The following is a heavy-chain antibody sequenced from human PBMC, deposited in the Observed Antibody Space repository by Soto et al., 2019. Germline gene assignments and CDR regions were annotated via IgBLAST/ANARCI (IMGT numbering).Heavy chain of an antibody. CDR3: AKSRISVTSHFDY. CDR2: ISATGMST. Sequence: PGGSLRLSCAASGFAFSSYAMSWVRQAPGKGLEWVSAISATGMSTYYADSVKGRFTISRDNSKNMMFLQMTSLRAEDTARYFCAKSRISVTSHFDYWGQGALVTVSS. D-gene: IGHD6-19*01. CDR1: GFAFSSYA. J-gene: IGHJ4*02. V-gene: IGHV3-23*01.